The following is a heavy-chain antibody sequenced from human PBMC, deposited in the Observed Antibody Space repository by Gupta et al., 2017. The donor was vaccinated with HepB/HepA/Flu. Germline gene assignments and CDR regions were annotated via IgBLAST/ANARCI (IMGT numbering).Heavy chain of an antibody. J-gene: IGHJ6*03. CDR2: INPNSGGT. V-gene: IGHV1-2*02. Sequence: QVQLVQSGAEVKKPGASVKVSCKASGYTFTGYYMHWVRQAPGQGLEWMGWINPNSGGTNYAQKFQGRVTMTRDTSISTAYVELSRLRSDDTAVYYCARDNYGDYDYYYYYMDVWGKGTTVTVSS. D-gene: IGHD4-17*01. CDR3: ARDNYGDYDYYYYYMDV. CDR1: GYTFTGYY.